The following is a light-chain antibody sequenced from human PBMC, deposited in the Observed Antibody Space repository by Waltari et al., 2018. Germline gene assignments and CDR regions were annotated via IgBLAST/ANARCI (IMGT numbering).Light chain of an antibody. J-gene: IGLJ3*02. Sequence: QSVLTQSPSTSGTPGQKVTISCSGSSSNIGSNTVNWYQQLPGTAPKLHIYGNNQRPSGVPDRFSGSKSGTSASLAISGLQSEDEADYYCAAWDDSLIGPVFGGGTKLTVL. CDR1: SSNIGSNT. V-gene: IGLV1-44*01. CDR2: GNN. CDR3: AAWDDSLIGPV.